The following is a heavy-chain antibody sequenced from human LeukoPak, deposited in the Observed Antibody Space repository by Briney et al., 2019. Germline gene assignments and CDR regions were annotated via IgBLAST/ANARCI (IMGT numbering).Heavy chain of an antibody. V-gene: IGHV3-23*01. D-gene: IGHD3-10*01. CDR3: AKMRRGVLWFGELFIDY. CDR2: IGGTGGTT. CDR1: GFTFSSYG. J-gene: IGHJ4*02. Sequence: GGSLRLSCAASGFTFSSYGMSWVRQAPGKGLEWVSGIGGTGGTTFYADSVKGRLTISRDNSKNTVYLQMSSLRAEDTAIYYCAKMRRGVLWFGELFIDYWGQGILVTVSS.